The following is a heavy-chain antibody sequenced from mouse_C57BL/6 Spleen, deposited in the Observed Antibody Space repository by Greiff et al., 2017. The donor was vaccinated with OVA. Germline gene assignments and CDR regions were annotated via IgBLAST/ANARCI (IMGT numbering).Heavy chain of an antibody. CDR3: ANSVLDY. V-gene: IGHV1-76*01. CDR2: IYPGSGNT. J-gene: IGHJ2*01. Sequence: QVQLKESGAELVRPGASVKLSCKASGYTFTDYYINWVKQRPGQGLEWIARIYPGSGNTYYNEKFKGKATLTAEKSSSTAYMQLSSLTSEDSAVYFCANSVLDYWGQGTTLTVSS. CDR1: GYTFTDYY.